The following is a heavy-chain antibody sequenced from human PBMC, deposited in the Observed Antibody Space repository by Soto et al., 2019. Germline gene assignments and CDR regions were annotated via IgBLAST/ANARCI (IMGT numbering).Heavy chain of an antibody. CDR1: GCTFSSYA. CDR2: IIPIFGTA. J-gene: IGHJ4*02. V-gene: IGHV1-69*13. D-gene: IGHD5-12*01. CDR3: ARGQVEMATLYFDY. Sequence: ASVKVSCKASGCTFSSYAISWVRQAPGQGLEWMGGIIPIFGTANYAQKFQGRVTITADESTSTAYMELSSLRSEDTAVYYCARGQVEMATLYFDYWGQGTLVTVSS.